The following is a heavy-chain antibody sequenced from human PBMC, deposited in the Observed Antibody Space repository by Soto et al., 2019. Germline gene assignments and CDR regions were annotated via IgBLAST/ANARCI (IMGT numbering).Heavy chain of an antibody. Sequence: EVQLVESGGGLVQPAGSLRLSCAASGFTFSDHYMDWVRQAPGKGLEWVGRIKNKANSYTTEYAAPVKGRIIISRDDSKNTVFLQMNRLKTDDTAVYYCKRVRLGSSLTSDYWGQGILVTVSS. CDR1: GFTFSDHY. V-gene: IGHV3-72*01. CDR3: KRVRLGSSLTSDY. J-gene: IGHJ4*02. CDR2: IKNKANSYTT. D-gene: IGHD6-13*01.